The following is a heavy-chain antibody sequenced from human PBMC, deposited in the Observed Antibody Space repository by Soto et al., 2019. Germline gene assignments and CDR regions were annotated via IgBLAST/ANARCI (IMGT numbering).Heavy chain of an antibody. V-gene: IGHV4-61*01. D-gene: IGHD3-3*01. CDR1: GGSVSSGSYY. Sequence: QVQLQESGPGLVKPSETLSLTCTVSGGSVSSGSYYWSWIRQPPGKGLEWIGYIYYSGSTNYYPSLKRRVTISVDTSKNQFSLKLSSVTAADTAVYYCARYITIFGGSTRDFDLWGRGTLVTVSS. J-gene: IGHJ2*01. CDR2: IYYSGST. CDR3: ARYITIFGGSTRDFDL.